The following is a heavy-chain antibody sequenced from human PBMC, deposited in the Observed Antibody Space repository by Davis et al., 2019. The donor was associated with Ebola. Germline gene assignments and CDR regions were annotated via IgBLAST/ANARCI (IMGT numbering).Heavy chain of an antibody. CDR1: GYTFTSYG. D-gene: IGHD6-13*01. CDR3: ARDVYSSSWPVGTNYYYGMDV. CDR2: ISAYNGNT. J-gene: IGHJ6*02. Sequence: ASVKVSCKASGYTFTSYGISWVRQAPGQGLEWMGWISAYNGNTNYAQKLQGRVTMTTDTSTSTAYMELRSLRSDDTAVYYCARDVYSSSWPVGTNYYYGMDVWGQGTTVTVSS. V-gene: IGHV1-18*01.